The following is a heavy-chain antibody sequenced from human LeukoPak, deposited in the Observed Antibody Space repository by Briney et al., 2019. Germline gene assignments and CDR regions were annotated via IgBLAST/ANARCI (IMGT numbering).Heavy chain of an antibody. V-gene: IGHV4-31*03. J-gene: IGHJ3*02. CDR2: IYYSGST. Sequence: SETLSLTCTVSGGSISSGGYYWSWIRQHPGTGLEWIGYIYYSGSTYYNPSLKSRVTMSVDTSKNQFSLKLSSVTAADTAVYYCARDHDYDFWSGTKTDAFDIWGQGTMVTVSS. D-gene: IGHD3-3*01. CDR3: ARDHDYDFWSGTKTDAFDI. CDR1: GGSISSGGYY.